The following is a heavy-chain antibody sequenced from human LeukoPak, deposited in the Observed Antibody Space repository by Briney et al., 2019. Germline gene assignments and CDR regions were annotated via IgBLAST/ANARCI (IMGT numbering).Heavy chain of an antibody. CDR1: GSTFSTYA. Sequence: GGPLSPSFAAPGSTFSTYAMSGVRQAPGKGLAWVSAVSGSGGSTYYADSVKGRFTISRDNSKNTLYLQMNSLRAEDTAVYYCAKDLRSIAARPLFDYWGQGTLVTVSS. J-gene: IGHJ4*02. V-gene: IGHV3-23*01. D-gene: IGHD6-6*01. CDR2: VSGSGGST. CDR3: AKDLRSIAARPLFDY.